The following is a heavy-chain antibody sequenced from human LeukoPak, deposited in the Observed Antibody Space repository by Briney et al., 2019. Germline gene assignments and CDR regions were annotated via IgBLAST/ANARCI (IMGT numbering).Heavy chain of an antibody. CDR3: ARDSAWSYYFDY. D-gene: IGHD6-25*01. Sequence: GGSLRLSCAASGFTFSSYSMNWVRQAPGKGLEWVSYISSSSTIYYADSVKGRFTISRDNAKNSLYLQMNSLRAEDTAVYYCARDSAWSYYFDYWGQGTLVTVSS. V-gene: IGHV3-48*01. J-gene: IGHJ4*02. CDR2: ISSSSTI. CDR1: GFTFSSYS.